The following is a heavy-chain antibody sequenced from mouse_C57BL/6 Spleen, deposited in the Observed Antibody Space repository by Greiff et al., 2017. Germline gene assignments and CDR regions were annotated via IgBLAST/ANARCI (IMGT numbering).Heavy chain of an antibody. CDR2: INPNNGGT. Sequence: VQLQQSGPELVKPGASVKISCKASGYTFTDYYMNWVKQSHGKSLEWIGDINPNNGGTSYNQKFKGKATLTVDKSSSTAYMELRSLTSEDSAVYYCARMVTTTWYFDVWGTGTTVTVSS. J-gene: IGHJ1*03. CDR1: GYTFTDYY. CDR3: ARMVTTTWYFDV. V-gene: IGHV1-26*01. D-gene: IGHD2-2*01.